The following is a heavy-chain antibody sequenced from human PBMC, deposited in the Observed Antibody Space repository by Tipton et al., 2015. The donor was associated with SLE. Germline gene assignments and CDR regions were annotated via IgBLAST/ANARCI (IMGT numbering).Heavy chain of an antibody. CDR2: IYYSGST. J-gene: IGHJ4*02. D-gene: IGHD3-3*01. CDR3: ARGAHDFWSGYTSYFDY. CDR1: GGSFSGYY. V-gene: IGHV4-59*12. Sequence: TLSLTCAVYGGSFSGYYWSWIRQPPGKGLEWIGYIYYSGSTNYNPSLKSRVTISVDTSKNQFSLKLSSVTAADTAVYYCARGAHDFWSGYTSYFDYWGQGTLVTVSS.